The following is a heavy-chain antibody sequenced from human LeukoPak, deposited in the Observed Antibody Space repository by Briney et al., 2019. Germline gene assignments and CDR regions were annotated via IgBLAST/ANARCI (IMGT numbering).Heavy chain of an antibody. CDR3: AKDLTDYTSYYMDV. V-gene: IGHV3-53*05. CDR2: IYSDGNT. J-gene: IGHJ6*03. Sequence: GGSLRLSCAASGFTVSSNYMIWVRQAPGKGLERVSVIYSDGNTYFADSVKGRFTISRDNAKNSLYLQMNSLRAEDMALYYCAKDLTDYTSYYMDVWGKGTTVTVSS. D-gene: IGHD3-3*01. CDR1: GFTVSSNY.